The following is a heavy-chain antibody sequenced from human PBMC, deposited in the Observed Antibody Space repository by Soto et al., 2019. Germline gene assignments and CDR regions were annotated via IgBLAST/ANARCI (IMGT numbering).Heavy chain of an antibody. J-gene: IGHJ6*02. CDR3: ARVRARYDILTGYLLSEYYYYGMDV. V-gene: IGHV1-46*01. CDR1: GYTFTSYY. Sequence: GASVKVSCKASGYTFTSYYMHWVRPAPGQGLEWMGIINPSGGSTSYAQKFQGRVTMTRDTSTSTVYMELSSLRSEDTAVYYCARVRARYDILTGYLLSEYYYYGMDVWGQGTTVTVSS. D-gene: IGHD3-9*01. CDR2: INPSGGST.